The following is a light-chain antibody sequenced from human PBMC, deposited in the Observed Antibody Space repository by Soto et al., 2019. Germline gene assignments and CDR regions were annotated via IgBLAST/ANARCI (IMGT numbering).Light chain of an antibody. CDR2: EVS. CDR3: SSYTSSSTLDV. J-gene: IGLJ1*01. CDR1: SSDVGGYNY. V-gene: IGLV2-14*01. Sequence: QSALTQPASVSGSPGQSITISCTGTSSDVGGYNYVSWYQQHPGKAPKLMIYEVSNRPSWVSNRFSGSKSGNTASLTISGLQAEYEADYYCSSYTSSSTLDVFGTGTKVTVL.